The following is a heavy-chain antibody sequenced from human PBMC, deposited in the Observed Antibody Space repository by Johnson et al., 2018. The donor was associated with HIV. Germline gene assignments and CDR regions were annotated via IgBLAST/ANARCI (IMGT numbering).Heavy chain of an antibody. J-gene: IGHJ3*02. CDR2: ISWNSGSI. CDR3: AKDMTPSQLAAFDI. D-gene: IGHD6-13*01. V-gene: IGHV3-9*01. CDR1: GFTFDDYA. Sequence: VQLVESGGGLVQPGRSLRLSCAASGFTFDDYAMHWVRQAPGKGLEWVSGISWNSGSIGYADYVKGRFTISRDNAKNSLYLQMNSLRAEDTALYYCAKDMTPSQLAAFDIWGQGTMVTVSS.